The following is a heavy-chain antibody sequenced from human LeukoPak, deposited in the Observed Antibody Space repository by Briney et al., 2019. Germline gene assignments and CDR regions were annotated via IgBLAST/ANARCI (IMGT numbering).Heavy chain of an antibody. Sequence: LSETLSLTCAVYGGSFSGYYWSWIRQPPGKGLEWIGEINHSGSTNYNPSLKSRVTISVDTSENQFSLKLSSVTAADTAVYYCAREHDFWSGYSFDYWGQGTLVTVSS. CDR1: GGSFSGYY. V-gene: IGHV4-34*01. CDR2: INHSGST. CDR3: AREHDFWSGYSFDY. J-gene: IGHJ4*02. D-gene: IGHD3-3*01.